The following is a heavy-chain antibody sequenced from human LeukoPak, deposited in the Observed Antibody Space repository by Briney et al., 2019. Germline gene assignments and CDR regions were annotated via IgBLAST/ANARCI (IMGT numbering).Heavy chain of an antibody. CDR2: ISGSGGST. Sequence: GGSLRLSCAASGFTFSSYAMCWVRQAPGKGLEWVSAISGSGGSTYYADSVKGRFTISRDNSKDTLYMQMNSLRAEDTAVYYCAIDPRVFDIWGQGTMVTVSS. J-gene: IGHJ3*02. CDR3: AIDPRVFDI. CDR1: GFTFSSYA. V-gene: IGHV3-23*01.